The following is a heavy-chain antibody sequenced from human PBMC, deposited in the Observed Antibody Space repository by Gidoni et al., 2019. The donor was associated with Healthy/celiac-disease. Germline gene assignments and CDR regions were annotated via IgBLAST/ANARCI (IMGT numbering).Heavy chain of an antibody. V-gene: IGHV4-61*02. D-gene: IGHD2-15*01. J-gene: IGHJ5*02. Sequence: QVQLQESGPGLVKPSQTLSLTCTVSGGSISSGSYYWSWIRQPAGKGLEWIGRIYTSGSTNYNPSLKSRVTISVDTSKNQFSLKLGSVTAADTAVYYCARAHRMRFDPWGQGTLVTVSS. CDR3: ARAHRMRFDP. CDR1: GGSISSGSYY. CDR2: IYTSGST.